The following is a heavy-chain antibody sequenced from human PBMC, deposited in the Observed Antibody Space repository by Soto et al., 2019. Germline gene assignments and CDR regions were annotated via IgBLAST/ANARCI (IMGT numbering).Heavy chain of an antibody. V-gene: IGHV4-39*01. CDR2: IYYSGST. J-gene: IGHJ1*01. Sequence: SETLSLTCTVSGGSISSSSYYWGWIRQPPGKGLEWIGSIYYSGSTYYNPSLKSRVTISVDTSKNQFSLKLSSVTAADTAVYYCARRYSSGWFEYFQHWGQGTLVTVSS. CDR1: GGSISSSSYY. D-gene: IGHD6-19*01. CDR3: ARRYSSGWFEYFQH.